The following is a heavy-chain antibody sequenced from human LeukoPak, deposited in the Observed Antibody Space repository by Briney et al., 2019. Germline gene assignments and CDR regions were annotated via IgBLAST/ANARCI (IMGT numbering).Heavy chain of an antibody. D-gene: IGHD6-19*01. Sequence: GGSLRLSCAASGFTVSSNYMSWVRQAPGKGLEWVSVIYSGGSTYYADSVKGRFTISRDNSKNTLYLQMNSLRAEDTAVYYCARVHNLAVADVDYFDHWGQGTLVTVSS. V-gene: IGHV3-53*01. CDR1: GFTVSSNY. CDR3: ARVHNLAVADVDYFDH. CDR2: IYSGGST. J-gene: IGHJ4*02.